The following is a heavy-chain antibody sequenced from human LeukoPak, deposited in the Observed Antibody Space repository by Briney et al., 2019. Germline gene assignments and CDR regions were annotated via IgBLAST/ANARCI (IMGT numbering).Heavy chain of an antibody. CDR1: GYSFTSYW. CDR2: IYPGDSDT. Sequence: GESLKISCKGSGYSFTSYWIGWVRQMPGKGLEWMGIIYPGDSDTRYSPSFQGQVTISADKSISTAYLQWSSLKASDTAMYYCARQLFSELNGGAFDIWGQGTMVTVSS. V-gene: IGHV5-51*01. D-gene: IGHD7-27*01. CDR3: ARQLFSELNGGAFDI. J-gene: IGHJ3*02.